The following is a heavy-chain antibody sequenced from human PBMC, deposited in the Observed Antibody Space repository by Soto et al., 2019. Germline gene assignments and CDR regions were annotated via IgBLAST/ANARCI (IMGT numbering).Heavy chain of an antibody. CDR2: IYYSGTN. V-gene: IGHV4-30-4*01. CDR1: GGSISSSDHY. J-gene: IGHJ6*02. Sequence: SETLSLTCTVSGGSISSSDHYWSWIRQPPGKGLEWIGYIYYSGTNYYNPSLKSRVTISVDTSENQFSLKVNSVTAADTAVYYCARALIQLWPHYYYGMDVWGQGTTVTVSS. D-gene: IGHD5-18*01. CDR3: ARALIQLWPHYYYGMDV.